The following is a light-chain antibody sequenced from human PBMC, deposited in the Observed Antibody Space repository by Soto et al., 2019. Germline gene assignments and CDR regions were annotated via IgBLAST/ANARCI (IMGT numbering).Light chain of an antibody. Sequence: DIQMTQSPSTLSGSVGDRVTITCRASQTISSWLAWYQQKPGKAPKFLIYDASNLERGVPSRFSGSGSGTEFTLTISSLQPDDFATYYCQQYMSYPWTFGQGTKVDIK. CDR2: DAS. V-gene: IGKV1-5*01. CDR1: QTISSW. J-gene: IGKJ1*01. CDR3: QQYMSYPWT.